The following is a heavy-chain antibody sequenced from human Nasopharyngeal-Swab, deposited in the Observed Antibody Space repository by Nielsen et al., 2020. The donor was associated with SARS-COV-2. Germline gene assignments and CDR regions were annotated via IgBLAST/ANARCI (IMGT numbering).Heavy chain of an antibody. CDR2: ISGSGSYV. Sequence: GESLKISCAGSGFTFNSYSMIWVRQVPGEGLEWVSSISGSGSYVYYADSVKGRFTISRDNAKNSLYLQMNSLRAEDTAMYYCARDGLDYDFWSAYFMDVWGQGTTVTVSS. CDR1: GFTFNSYS. V-gene: IGHV3-21*01. J-gene: IGHJ6*02. D-gene: IGHD3-3*01. CDR3: ARDGLDYDFWSAYFMDV.